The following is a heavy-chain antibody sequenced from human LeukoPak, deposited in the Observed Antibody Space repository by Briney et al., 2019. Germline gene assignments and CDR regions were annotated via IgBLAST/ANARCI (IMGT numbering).Heavy chain of an antibody. J-gene: IGHJ3*02. Sequence: EASVKVSCKASGYTFTAYHLHWVRQAPGQGLECMGVINPNSGDTHYAQKFRGRVTMTRDTSISTAYMELSSLILDDTAVYYCATHDDGDLYGFPIWGQGTVVTVSS. CDR2: INPNSGDT. CDR1: GYTFTAYH. CDR3: ATHDDGDLYGFPI. V-gene: IGHV1-2*02. D-gene: IGHD4-17*01.